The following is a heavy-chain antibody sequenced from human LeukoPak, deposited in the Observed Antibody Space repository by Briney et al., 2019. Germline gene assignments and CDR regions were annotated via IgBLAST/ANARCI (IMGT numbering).Heavy chain of an antibody. D-gene: IGHD6-13*01. Sequence: SETLSLTCTVSGGSISSGGYYWSWIRQPPGKGLEWIGYIYHSGSTYYNPSLKSRVTISVDRSKNQFSLKLSSVTAADTAVYYCASYSSSWYSSYYYMDVWGKGTTVTVSS. CDR1: GGSISSGGYY. CDR3: ASYSSSWYSSYYYMDV. V-gene: IGHV4-30-2*01. CDR2: IYHSGST. J-gene: IGHJ6*03.